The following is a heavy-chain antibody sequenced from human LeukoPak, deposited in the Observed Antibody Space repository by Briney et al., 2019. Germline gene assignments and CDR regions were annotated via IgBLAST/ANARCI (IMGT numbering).Heavy chain of an antibody. V-gene: IGHV3-49*03. CDR3: TRDTLLRYFDWFVPFDY. D-gene: IGHD3-9*01. J-gene: IGHJ4*02. Sequence: GGSLRLSCTASGFTFGDYAMSWFRQAPGKGLEWVGFIRSKAYGGTTEYAASVKGRLTISRDDSKSIAYLQMNSLKTEDTAVYYCTRDTLLRYFDWFVPFDYWGQGTLATVSS. CDR1: GFTFGDYA. CDR2: IRSKAYGGTT.